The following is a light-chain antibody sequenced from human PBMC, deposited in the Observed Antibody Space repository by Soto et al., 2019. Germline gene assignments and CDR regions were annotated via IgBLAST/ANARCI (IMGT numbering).Light chain of an antibody. Sequence: NFMLTQPHSVSESPGKTVTISCTRSSGSIASNYVQWYQQRPGSAPTTVIYEDNQRPSGVPDRFAGSIDSSSNSASLTISGLKTEAEADYFGQSYDSSNQGFGGGTKLTVL. V-gene: IGLV6-57*04. CDR1: SGSIASNY. J-gene: IGLJ2*01. CDR3: QSYDSSNQG. CDR2: EDN.